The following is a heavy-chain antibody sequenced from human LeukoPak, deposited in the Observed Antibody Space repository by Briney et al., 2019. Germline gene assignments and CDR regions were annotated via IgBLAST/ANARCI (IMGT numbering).Heavy chain of an antibody. V-gene: IGHV3-74*01. Sequence: GGSLRLSCTTSGFPFSSYWMLWVRQAPGKGLEWVSRINGDGTTTTYADSVKGRFTISRDNTENILYLQMNSLRAEETAIYYCSRSQFDYWGQGVLVTVSS. CDR1: GFPFSSYW. J-gene: IGHJ4*02. CDR2: INGDGTTT. CDR3: SRSQFDY.